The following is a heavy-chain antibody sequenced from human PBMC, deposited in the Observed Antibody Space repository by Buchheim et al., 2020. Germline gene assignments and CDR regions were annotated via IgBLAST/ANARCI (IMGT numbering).Heavy chain of an antibody. J-gene: IGHJ4*02. CDR2: ISYDGSNK. CDR3: ARDRVVAVAGTVDY. V-gene: IGHV3-30*04. D-gene: IGHD6-19*01. CDR1: GFTFSSYA. Sequence: QVQLVESGGGVVQPGRSLRLSCAASGFTFSSYAMHWVRQAPGKGLEWVAVISYDGSNKYYAESVKGRFTISRENSKKTLYLQMNSLRAEDTAVYYCARDRVVAVAGTVDYWGQGTL.